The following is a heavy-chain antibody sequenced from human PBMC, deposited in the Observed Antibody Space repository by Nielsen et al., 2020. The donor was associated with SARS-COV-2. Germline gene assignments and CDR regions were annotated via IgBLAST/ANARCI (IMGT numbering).Heavy chain of an antibody. J-gene: IGHJ4*02. D-gene: IGHD5-18*01. CDR3: AKSRYSYGNYFDY. CDR1: GFSFSTYW. CDR2: IDSDGSST. Sequence: GGSLRLSCAASGFSFSTYWMHWVRQIPGKGLLWVSNIDSDGSSTNYADSVKGRFTISRDNSKDTLYLQMNSLRAEDTAVYYCAKSRYSYGNYFDYWGQGTLVTVSS. V-gene: IGHV3-74*01.